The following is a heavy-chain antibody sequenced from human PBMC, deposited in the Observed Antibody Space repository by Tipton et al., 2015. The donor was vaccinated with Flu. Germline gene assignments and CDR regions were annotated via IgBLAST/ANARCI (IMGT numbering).Heavy chain of an antibody. V-gene: IGHV5-51*01. CDR3: VRQSSGDY. D-gene: IGHD6-25*01. CDR1: GYSFSIYW. CDR2: IYPNDGDT. Sequence: QLVQSGAEVKEPGESLRISCEASGYSFSIYWIGWVRQVHGKGLEWMGLIYPNDGDTKYSPSFQGQVTISADLSISTAFLQWNSLKASDTAMYYCVRQSSGDYWGQGTLVTVPS. J-gene: IGHJ4*02.